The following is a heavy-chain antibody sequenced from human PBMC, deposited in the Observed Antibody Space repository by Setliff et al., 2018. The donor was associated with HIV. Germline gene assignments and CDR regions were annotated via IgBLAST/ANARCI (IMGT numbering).Heavy chain of an antibody. D-gene: IGHD4-4*01. CDR2: INYDESSE. CDR3: AKDGDYRNGDYDAFDI. Sequence: PGESLKISCAASGFTFSVHGMHWVRQAPGKGLEWVAFINYDESSEYYADSVKGRVSISRDNSKNTVDLHMNSLRTEDTAVYYCAKDGDYRNGDYDAFDIWGLGTMVTVS. J-gene: IGHJ3*02. V-gene: IGHV3-30*02. CDR1: GFTFSVHG.